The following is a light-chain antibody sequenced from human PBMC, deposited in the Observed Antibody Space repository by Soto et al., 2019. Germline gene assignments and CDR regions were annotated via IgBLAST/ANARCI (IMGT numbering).Light chain of an antibody. CDR3: QQYNNWPLWT. J-gene: IGKJ1*01. V-gene: IGKV3-15*01. CDR1: QSVSSN. CDR2: GAS. Sequence: EIVMTQSPATLSVSPGERATLSCRASQSVSSNLAWYQQTPGQAPRLLIYGASTRAAGVPARFSGSGSGTELTLTISSLQSEDFAVYYCQQYNNWPLWTFGQGTKVEIK.